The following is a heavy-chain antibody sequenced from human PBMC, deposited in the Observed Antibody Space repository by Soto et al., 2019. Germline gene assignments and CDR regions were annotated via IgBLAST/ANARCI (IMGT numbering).Heavy chain of an antibody. V-gene: IGHV3-23*01. Sequence: SLGLSCASSGFTFKSYAMSLVRQAQGKGLEWVSTINSAGSTFYADSVKGRFTISRGNSKNTLYLQMNNLRAEDTAVYYCAKRSPYYFEYRGQGTLVTVPS. CDR1: GFTFKSYA. CDR3: AKRSPYYFEY. J-gene: IGHJ4*02. CDR2: INSAGST.